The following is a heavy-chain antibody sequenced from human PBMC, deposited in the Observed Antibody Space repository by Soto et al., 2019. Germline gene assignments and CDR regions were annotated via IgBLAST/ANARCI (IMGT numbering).Heavy chain of an antibody. CDR1: GGSISSYY. D-gene: IGHD4-17*01. J-gene: IGHJ6*02. Sequence: QVQLQESGPGLVKPSETLSLTCTVSGGSISSYYWSWIRQPPGKGLEWIGYIYYSGSTNYNPSLKSRVTISVDTSKNQFSLKLSPVTAADTAVYYCARVLMGTTGRQARYYYYGMDVWGQGTTVTVSS. CDR3: ARVLMGTTGRQARYYYYGMDV. CDR2: IYYSGST. V-gene: IGHV4-59*01.